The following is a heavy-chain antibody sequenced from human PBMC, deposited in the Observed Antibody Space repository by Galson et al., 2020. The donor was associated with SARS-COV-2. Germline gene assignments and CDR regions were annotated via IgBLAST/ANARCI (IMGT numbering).Heavy chain of an antibody. D-gene: IGHD5-12*01. V-gene: IGHV4-31*03. CDR2: IYYSGSI. J-gene: IGHJ6*02. CDR3: ARIKVATVRVYYDYGMDV. CDR1: GGSISSGGYY. Sequence: SETLSLTCTVSGGSISSGGYYWSWIRQHPGKGLEWIGHIYYSGSIYYNPSLKSRVTISVDTSKNQLSLKLSSVTAADTAVYYCARIKVATVRVYYDYGMDVWGQGTTVTVSS.